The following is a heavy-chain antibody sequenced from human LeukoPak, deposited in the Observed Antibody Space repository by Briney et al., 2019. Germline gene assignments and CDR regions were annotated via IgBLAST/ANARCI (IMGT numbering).Heavy chain of an antibody. CDR3: VRVNDYVWGSPVPDY. J-gene: IGHJ4*02. D-gene: IGHD3-16*01. V-gene: IGHV1-18*01. CDR1: GYTFTSYG. CDR2: ISAYNGNT. Sequence: GASVKVSFTASGYTFTSYGISWVRQAPGQGLEWMGWISAYNGNTNYAQKLQGRVTMTTDTSTSTAYMELRSLRSDDTAVYYCVRVNDYVWGSPVPDYWGEGTLVTVSS.